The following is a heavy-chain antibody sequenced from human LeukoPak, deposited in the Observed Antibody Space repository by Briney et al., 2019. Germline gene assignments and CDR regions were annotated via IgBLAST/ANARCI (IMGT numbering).Heavy chain of an antibody. CDR2: IYYSGAT. CDR3: ASRYSTGLHFDF. Sequence: SETLSLTCTVSGDSISNSNYYWGWIRQPPGKGLEWIGTIYYSGATYYNPSLKSRVAISVDTSRNQFSLRLNSITAADTAVYYCASRYSTGLHFDFWGQGTLVPVSS. J-gene: IGHJ4*02. CDR1: GDSISNSNYY. V-gene: IGHV4-39*07. D-gene: IGHD2-8*02.